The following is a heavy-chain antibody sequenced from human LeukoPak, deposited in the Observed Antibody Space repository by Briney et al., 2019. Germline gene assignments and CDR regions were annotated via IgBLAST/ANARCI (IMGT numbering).Heavy chain of an antibody. CDR2: ISSSSSYI. CDR1: GFTFSSYS. V-gene: IGHV3-21*01. D-gene: IGHD6-19*01. CDR3: ARWLAQQYYYYGMDV. J-gene: IGHJ6*02. Sequence: PGGSLRLSCAASGFTFSSYSMNWVRQAPGKGLEWVSSISSSSSYIYYADSVKGRFTISRDNAKNSLYLQMNSLRAEDTAVYYCARWLAQQYYYYGMDVWGQGTTVTVSS.